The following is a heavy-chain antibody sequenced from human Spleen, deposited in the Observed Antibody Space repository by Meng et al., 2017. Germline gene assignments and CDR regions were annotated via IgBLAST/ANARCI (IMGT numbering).Heavy chain of an antibody. V-gene: IGHV1-69*05. CDR1: GGTFTNYV. CDR2: INAVFGTT. Sequence: SVKVFCKAPGGTFTNYVIGWVRQAPGQGLEWMGGINAVFGTTNYAQKFQGRVTITTDESTSTVYMELTRLTSEDTAVYFCARKAGNCISTTCYSLDYWGQGTLVTVSS. J-gene: IGHJ4*02. D-gene: IGHD2-2*01. CDR3: ARKAGNCISTTCYSLDY.